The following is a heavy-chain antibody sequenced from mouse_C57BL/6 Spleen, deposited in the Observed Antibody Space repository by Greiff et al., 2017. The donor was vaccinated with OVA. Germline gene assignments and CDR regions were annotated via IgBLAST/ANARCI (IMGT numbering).Heavy chain of an antibody. CDR3: ARTLHYDYLYYYAMDY. CDR1: GYTFTSYW. Sequence: QVQLQQPGAELVMPGASVKLSCKASGYTFTSYWMHWVKQRPGQGLEWIGEIDPSDSYTNYNQKFKGKSTLTVDKSSSTAYMQLSSLTSEDSAVYYCARTLHYDYLYYYAMDYWGQGTSVTVSS. J-gene: IGHJ4*01. D-gene: IGHD2-4*01. CDR2: IDPSDSYT. V-gene: IGHV1-69*01.